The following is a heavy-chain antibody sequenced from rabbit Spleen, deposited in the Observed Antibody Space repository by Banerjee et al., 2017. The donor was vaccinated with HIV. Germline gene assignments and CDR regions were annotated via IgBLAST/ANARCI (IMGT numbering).Heavy chain of an antibody. V-gene: IGHV1S7*01. CDR1: GIDFTNYY. J-gene: IGHJ3*01. CDR3: ARAIVPWLGLTRLDL. D-gene: IGHD4-1*01. Sequence: QLTETGGGLVQPGGSLTLSCKASGIDFTNYYISWVRQAPGKGLEWIGIIYAAKGSTDYASWVNGRFTISSDNAPSTVVLKMTSLTAADTATYFCARAIVPWLGLTRLDLWGPGTLVTVS. CDR2: IYAAKGST.